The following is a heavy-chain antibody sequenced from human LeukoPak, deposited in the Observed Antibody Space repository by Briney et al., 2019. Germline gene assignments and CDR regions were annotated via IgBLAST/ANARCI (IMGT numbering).Heavy chain of an antibody. V-gene: IGHV3-48*01. D-gene: IGHD2/OR15-2a*01. J-gene: IGHJ6*02. CDR1: GFTFSSYS. CDR2: ISSSSTI. Sequence: GGSLRLSCAASGFTFSSYSMNWVRQAPGKGLEWVSYISSSSTIYYADSVKGRFTISRDNAKNSLYLQMNSLRAEDTAVYYCARRRVITLYGMDVWGQGTTVTVSS. CDR3: ARRRVITLYGMDV.